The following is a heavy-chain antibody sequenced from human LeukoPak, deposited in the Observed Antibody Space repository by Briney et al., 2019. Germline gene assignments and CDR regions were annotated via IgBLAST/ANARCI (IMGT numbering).Heavy chain of an antibody. CDR1: GFTVSSNY. CDR2: IYSGGST. Sequence: PGGSLRLSCAASGFTVSSNYMSWVRQAPGKGLEWVSVIYSGGSTYYADSVKGRFTISRDNSKNTLYLQMNSLRAEDTAVYYCARDQGSGWYGGFDYWGQGTPVTVSS. CDR3: ARDQGSGWYGGFDY. J-gene: IGHJ4*02. V-gene: IGHV3-66*02. D-gene: IGHD6-19*01.